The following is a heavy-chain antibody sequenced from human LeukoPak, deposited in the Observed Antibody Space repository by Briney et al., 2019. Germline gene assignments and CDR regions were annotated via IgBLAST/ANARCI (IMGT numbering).Heavy chain of an antibody. CDR1: GYTFTDYY. J-gene: IGHJ3*02. V-gene: IGHV1-2*02. D-gene: IGHD6-19*01. Sequence: ASVKVSCKASGYTFTDYYIHWVRQAPGQGLEWMGWINPKSGGTNYVQKFQGRVTMAGDTSISTAYMKLTSLKSDDTAVYFCAADSSGWSDDSLDIWGQGTMVTVSS. CDR2: INPKSGGT. CDR3: AADSSGWSDDSLDI.